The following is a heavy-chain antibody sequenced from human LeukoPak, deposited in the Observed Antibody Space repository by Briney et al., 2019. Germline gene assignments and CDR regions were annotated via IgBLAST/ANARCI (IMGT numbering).Heavy chain of an antibody. J-gene: IGHJ6*03. CDR1: GYTFTGYY. D-gene: IGHD2-15*01. CDR2: INPNSGGT. V-gene: IGHV1-2*02. CDR3: ARDRGVDYCSGGSCSHYYYYMDV. Sequence: ASVKVSCKASGYTFTGYYMHWVRQAPGQGLEWMGWINPNSGGTNYAQKLQGRVTMTRDTSISTAYMELSRLRSDDTAVYYCARDRGVDYCSGGSCSHYYYYMDVWGKGTTVTISS.